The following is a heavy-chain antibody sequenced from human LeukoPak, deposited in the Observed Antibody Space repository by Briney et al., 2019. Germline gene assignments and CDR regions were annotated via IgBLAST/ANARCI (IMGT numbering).Heavy chain of an antibody. CDR2: INSDESNT. D-gene: IGHD3-16*01. J-gene: IGHJ3*01. Sequence: GGSLRLSCTASGFTFSDYWVHWVRQAPGKGLVRVSGINSDESNTTYADSVKGRFTISRDNAKNTLYLQMNSLRAEDTAVYYCVRVRGTYMKGAFDFWGQGTMVTVSS. V-gene: IGHV3-74*03. CDR3: VRVRGTYMKGAFDF. CDR1: GFTFSDYW.